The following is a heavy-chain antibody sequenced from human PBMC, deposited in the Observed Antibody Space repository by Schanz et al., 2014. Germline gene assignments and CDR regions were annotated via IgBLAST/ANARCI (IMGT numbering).Heavy chain of an antibody. CDR2: IYHSGST. CDR1: GFIFSDHY. V-gene: IGHV4-4*02. J-gene: IGHJ3*02. CDR3: ARGVRRYDILTGHYCVDSFDI. Sequence: QVQLVESGGGVVQPGRSLRLSCAASGFIFSDHYMEWVRQPPGKGLEWIGEIYHSGSTNYNPSLKSRVTISVDKSKNQLPLMRSSLTAADTAVYYCARGVRRYDILTGHYCVDSFDIWGQGTMVTVSS. D-gene: IGHD3-9*01.